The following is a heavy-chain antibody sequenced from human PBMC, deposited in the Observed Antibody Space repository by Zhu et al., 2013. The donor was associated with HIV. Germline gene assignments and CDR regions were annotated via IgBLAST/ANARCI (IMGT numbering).Heavy chain of an antibody. J-gene: IGHJ3*02. V-gene: IGHV1-58*01. CDR3: AALQQYDNAFDI. D-gene: IGHD3-9*01. Sequence: QLVQSGPEVKKPGTSVKVSCKASGFTFTSSAVQWVRQARGQRLEWIGWIVVGSGNTNYAQKFQERVTITRDMSTSTAYMELSSLRSEDTAVYYCAALQQYDNAFDIWGQGTMVTVSS. CDR2: IVVGSGNT. CDR1: GFTFTSSA.